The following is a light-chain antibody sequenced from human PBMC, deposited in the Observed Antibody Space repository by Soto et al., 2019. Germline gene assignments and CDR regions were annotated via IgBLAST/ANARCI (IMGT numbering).Light chain of an antibody. CDR1: QSVSRY. Sequence: IVLTQAPSTLSLSPGGRSTLACRASQSVSRYLTWYQQKTGQGPRVLIYGASSRATGIPDRFSGSGYGTDFNLTINRLEPEDFAVYYCQQYGSSPPTFGQGTKVDIK. V-gene: IGKV3-20*01. J-gene: IGKJ1*01. CDR3: QQYGSSPPT. CDR2: GAS.